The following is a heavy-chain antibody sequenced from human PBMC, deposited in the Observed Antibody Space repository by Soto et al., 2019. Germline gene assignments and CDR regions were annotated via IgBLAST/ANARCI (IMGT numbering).Heavy chain of an antibody. J-gene: IGHJ5*02. D-gene: IGHD3-9*01. CDR2: INPYNGNT. CDR1: GYTFTSYG. CDR3: ARDKEYYDILSNCFDP. Sequence: ASVKASCKASGYTFTSYGISWVRQAHGQGLEWMGWINPYNGNTNYAQKFQGRVTITADKSTSTAYMELSSLRSEDTAVYYCARDKEYYDILSNCFDPWGQGTLVTVSS. V-gene: IGHV1-18*01.